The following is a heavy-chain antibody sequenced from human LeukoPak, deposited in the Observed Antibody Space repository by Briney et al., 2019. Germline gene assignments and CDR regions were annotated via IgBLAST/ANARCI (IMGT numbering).Heavy chain of an antibody. CDR2: INHSGST. D-gene: IGHD1-1*01. Sequence: SETLSLTCAVYGGSFSGYYWSWIRQPPGKGLEWIGEINHSGSTNYNPSLTSRVTISIDTSKNQFSLKLSSVTAADTAVYYCAVDTTSDNYWGQGTLVTVST. CDR1: GGSFSGYY. J-gene: IGHJ4*02. V-gene: IGHV4-34*01. CDR3: AVDTTSDNY.